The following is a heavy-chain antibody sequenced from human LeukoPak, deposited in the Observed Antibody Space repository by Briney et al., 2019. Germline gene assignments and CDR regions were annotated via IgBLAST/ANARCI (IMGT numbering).Heavy chain of an antibody. Sequence: SETLSLICAVYGGSFSGYYWSWIRQPPGKGLEWIGEINHSGSTNYNPSLKSRVTISVDTSKNQFSLKLSSVTAADTAVYYCARGRRGWPVAGIPPGGLWGQGTLVTVSS. V-gene: IGHV4-34*01. J-gene: IGHJ4*02. D-gene: IGHD6-19*01. CDR3: ARGRRGWPVAGIPPGGL. CDR2: INHSGST. CDR1: GGSFSGYY.